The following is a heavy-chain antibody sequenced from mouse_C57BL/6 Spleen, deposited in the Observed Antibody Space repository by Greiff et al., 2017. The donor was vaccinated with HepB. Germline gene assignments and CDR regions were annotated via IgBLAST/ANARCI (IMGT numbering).Heavy chain of an antibody. CDR3: ARGYGPYYYAMDY. J-gene: IGHJ4*01. V-gene: IGHV5-17*01. Sequence: EVQLQQSGGGLVKPGGSLKLSCAASGFTFSDYGMHWVRQAPEKGLEWVAYISSGSSTIYYADTVKGRFTISRDNAKNTLFLQMTSLRSEDTAMYYCARGYGPYYYAMDYWGQGTSVTVSS. D-gene: IGHD1-1*01. CDR2: ISSGSSTI. CDR1: GFTFSDYG.